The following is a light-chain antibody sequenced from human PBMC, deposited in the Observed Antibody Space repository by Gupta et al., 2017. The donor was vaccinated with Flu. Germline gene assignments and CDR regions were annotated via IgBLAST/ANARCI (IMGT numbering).Light chain of an antibody. CDR3: MQALHRPPLT. J-gene: IGKJ1*01. CDR1: QSLLHSNGYTY. Sequence: DIVMSQSPLSLPLTPGARPSISCRSRQSLLHSNGYTYLDWDLQKPGQSPQLLIYMTSNRASGVADRFSGSGSGTDFTLKISRVEVEDVGVYYCMQALHRPPLTFGQGTGVEIK. CDR2: MTS. V-gene: IGKV2-28*01.